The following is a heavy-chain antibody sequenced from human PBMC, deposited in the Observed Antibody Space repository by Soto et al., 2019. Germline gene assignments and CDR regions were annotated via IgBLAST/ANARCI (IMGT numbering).Heavy chain of an antibody. Sequence: AASVKVSCKASGGTFSSYAISWVRQAPGQGLEWMGGIIPIFGTANYAQKFQGRVTITADESTSTAYMELSSLRSEDTAVYYCARGYLDYDILTGYPDDAFDIWGQGTMVTVSS. CDR2: IIPIFGTA. CDR1: GGTFSSYA. J-gene: IGHJ3*02. D-gene: IGHD3-9*01. CDR3: ARGYLDYDILTGYPDDAFDI. V-gene: IGHV1-69*13.